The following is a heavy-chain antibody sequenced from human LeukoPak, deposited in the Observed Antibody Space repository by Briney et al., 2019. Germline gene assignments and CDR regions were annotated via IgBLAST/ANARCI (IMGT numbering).Heavy chain of an antibody. D-gene: IGHD4-17*01. CDR3: ASGLIYGAPFY. V-gene: IGHV4-34*01. Sequence: SETLSLTCTVYGGSFSGYYWSWIRQPPGKGLEWIGEINHSGSTNYNPSLKSRVTISVDTSKNQFSLKLSSVTAADTAVYYCASGLIYGAPFYWGQGTLVTVSS. CDR2: INHSGST. J-gene: IGHJ4*02. CDR1: GGSFSGYY.